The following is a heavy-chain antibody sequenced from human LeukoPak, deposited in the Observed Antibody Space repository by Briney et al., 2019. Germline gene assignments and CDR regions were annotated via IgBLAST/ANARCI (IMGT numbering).Heavy chain of an antibody. CDR1: GYTFTSYY. CDR2: INPSGGST. D-gene: IGHD3-9*01. CDR3: ARGSRLYDILTGYSWFDP. V-gene: IGHV1-46*01. Sequence: GASVKVSCKASGYTFTSYYMHWVRQAPGQGLEWMGIINPSGGSTSYAQNFQGRVTITTDESTSTAYMELGSLRSEDTAVYYCARGSRLYDILTGYSWFDPWGQGTLVTVSS. J-gene: IGHJ5*02.